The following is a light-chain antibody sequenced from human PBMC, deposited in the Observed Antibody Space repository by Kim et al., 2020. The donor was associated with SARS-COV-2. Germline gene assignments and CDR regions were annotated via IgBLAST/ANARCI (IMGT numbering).Light chain of an antibody. J-gene: IGKJ1*01. CDR1: QVISSY. V-gene: IGKV1-8*01. CDR3: QQYYSYPRT. Sequence: ASTGDRVTITRRASQVISSYLALYQQKPGNAPKLLIYAASTLQSGVPSRFSGSGSVTDFTLTISCLQSEDFATYYCQQYYSYPRTFGQGTKVDIK. CDR2: AAS.